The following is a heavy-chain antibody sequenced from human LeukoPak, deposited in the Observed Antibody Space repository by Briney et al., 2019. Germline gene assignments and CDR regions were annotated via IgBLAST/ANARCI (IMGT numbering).Heavy chain of an antibody. CDR1: SITFTKAW. V-gene: IGHV3-15*07. Sequence: GSLRLSCAASSITFTKAWMNWVRQAPGKGLEWVARIVSETVGGRTDYAASVKGRFTISRDDSKSTLFLQMSSLKIEDTAVYYCATSITTPGAFDIWGQGVLVTASS. CDR3: ATSITTPGAFDI. J-gene: IGHJ4*02. D-gene: IGHD1-1*01. CDR2: IVSETVGGRT.